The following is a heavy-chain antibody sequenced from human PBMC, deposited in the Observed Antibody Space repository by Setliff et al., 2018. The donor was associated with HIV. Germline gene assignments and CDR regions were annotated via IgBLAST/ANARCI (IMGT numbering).Heavy chain of an antibody. J-gene: IGHJ4*02. D-gene: IGHD3-10*01. CDR3: VREGADSGSYYLDF. CDR1: GDSMSSGDYS. CDR2: IYPSGRT. Sequence: SETLSLTCAVSGDSMSSGDYSWNWIRQSPGKGLEWIGYIYPSGRTYYNPSLKNRVTMSIDRSKKQFSLNLSSVTAADTALYFCVREGADSGSYYLDFWGQGILVTVSS. V-gene: IGHV4-30-2*06.